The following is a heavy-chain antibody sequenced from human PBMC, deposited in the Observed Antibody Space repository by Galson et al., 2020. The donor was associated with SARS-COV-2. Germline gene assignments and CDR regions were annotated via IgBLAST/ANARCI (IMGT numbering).Heavy chain of an antibody. Sequence: ASETLSLTCTVSGGSISSGGYYWSWIRQHPGKGLEWIGYIYYSGSTYYNPSLKSRVTISVDTSKNQFSLKLSSVTAADTAVYYCARERVEQGSREGMDVWGQGTTVTVSS. J-gene: IGHJ6*02. CDR2: IYYSGST. V-gene: IGHV4-31*03. D-gene: IGHD1-1*01. CDR1: GGSISSGGYY. CDR3: ARERVEQGSREGMDV.